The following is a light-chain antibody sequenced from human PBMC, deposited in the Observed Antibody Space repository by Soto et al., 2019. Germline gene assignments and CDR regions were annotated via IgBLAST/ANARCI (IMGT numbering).Light chain of an antibody. Sequence: QSALTQPASVSVSPVQSITISCTGTSSDVGGYNFVSWYQQHPGKVPKLMIFDVNSRPSGVSDRFSGSKSGNTASLTISGLQAEDEGDYYCSSYTSSSNHVFGSGTKVTVL. CDR3: SSYTSSSNHV. J-gene: IGLJ1*01. CDR2: DVN. CDR1: SSDVGGYNF. V-gene: IGLV2-14*03.